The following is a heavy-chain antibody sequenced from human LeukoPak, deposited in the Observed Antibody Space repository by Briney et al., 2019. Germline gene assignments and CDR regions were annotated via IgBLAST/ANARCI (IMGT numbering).Heavy chain of an antibody. CDR3: AKWGTSSWSYYYYGMDV. V-gene: IGHV3-23*01. J-gene: IGHJ6*04. CDR1: GFTFSSYA. CDR2: ISGSGGST. D-gene: IGHD6-13*01. Sequence: GGSLRLSCAASGFTFSSYAMSWGRPAPGKGLEWVAAISGSGGSTYYAASVKGRFTISRDNSKNTLYLQMNSLRAEDTAVYYCAKWGTSSWSYYYYGMDVWGKGTTVTVSS.